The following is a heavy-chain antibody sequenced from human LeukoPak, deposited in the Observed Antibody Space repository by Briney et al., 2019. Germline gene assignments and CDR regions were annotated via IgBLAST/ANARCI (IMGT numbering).Heavy chain of an antibody. V-gene: IGHV3-11*01. CDR1: GFTFSDYY. D-gene: IGHD3-9*01. CDR3: ARDLDWEDAFDI. Sequence: GGSLRLSCAASGFTFSDYYMSWIRQAPGKGLEWVSYISSSGSTIYYADSVKGRFTISRDNAKSSLYLQMNSLRAEDTAVYYCARDLDWEDAFDIWGQGTMVTVSS. J-gene: IGHJ3*02. CDR2: ISSSGSTI.